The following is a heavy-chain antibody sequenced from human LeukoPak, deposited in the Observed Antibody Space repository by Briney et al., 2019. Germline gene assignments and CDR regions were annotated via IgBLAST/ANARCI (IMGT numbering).Heavy chain of an antibody. CDR1: GFTFSSYA. D-gene: IGHD3-10*01. V-gene: IGHV3-30*04. CDR3: AREGGERTYDY. CDR2: ISYDGSNK. Sequence: PGRSLRLSCAASGFTFSSYAMHWVRQAPRKGLEWVAVISYDGSNKYYADSVKGRFTISRDNSKNTLYLQMNSLRAEDTAVYYCAREGGERTYDYWGQGTLVTVSS. J-gene: IGHJ4*02.